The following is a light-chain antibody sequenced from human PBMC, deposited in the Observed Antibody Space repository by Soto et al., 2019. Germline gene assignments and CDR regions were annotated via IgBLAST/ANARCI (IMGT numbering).Light chain of an antibody. Sequence: DIQMTQSPSTLSASVGDSVSITCLASQSSSYWLSWYQHKPGKAPKLLIYDASSLESGVPSRFSGSGSGTEFTLTISSLQPDDFATYYFQQYNSFPYTFGQGTKLEIK. CDR1: QSSSYW. CDR2: DAS. V-gene: IGKV1-5*01. J-gene: IGKJ2*01. CDR3: QQYNSFPYT.